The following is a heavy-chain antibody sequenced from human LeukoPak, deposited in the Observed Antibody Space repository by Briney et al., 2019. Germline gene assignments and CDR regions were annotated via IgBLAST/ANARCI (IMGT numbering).Heavy chain of an antibody. CDR1: GFTFSNSW. CDR2: INGDGSNL. J-gene: IGHJ4*02. D-gene: IGHD2-21*02. V-gene: IGHV3-74*01. Sequence: GGSLRLSCAASGFTFSNSWMYWIRRAPGKGLLWVSRINGDGSNLSYADSVKGRFTISRDNARNTLYLQMNSLGVEDTAVYFCVRIVVTASFGADWGQGTLVTVSS. CDR3: VRIVVTASFGAD.